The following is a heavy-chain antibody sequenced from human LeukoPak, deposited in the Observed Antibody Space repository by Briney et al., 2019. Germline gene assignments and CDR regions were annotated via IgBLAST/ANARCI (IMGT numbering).Heavy chain of an antibody. CDR3: ARSNRGFFKQQPLDY. D-gene: IGHD3-3*01. CDR2: ISSSGSTI. CDR1: GFTFSDYY. V-gene: IGHV3-11*01. J-gene: IGHJ4*02. Sequence: KPRGSLRLSCAASGFTFSDYYMSWIRQAPGKGLEWVSYISSSGSTIYYADSVKGRFTISRDNAKNSLYLQMNSLRAEDTAVYYCARSNRGFFKQQPLDYWGQGTLVTVSS.